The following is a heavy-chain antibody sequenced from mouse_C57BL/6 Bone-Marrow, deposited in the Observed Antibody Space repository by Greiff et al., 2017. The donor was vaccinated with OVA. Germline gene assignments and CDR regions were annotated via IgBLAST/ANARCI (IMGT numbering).Heavy chain of an antibody. CDR1: GFSFHTYA. V-gene: IGHV10-1*01. J-gene: IGHJ4*01. D-gene: IGHD1-1*01. CDR2: IRSKTNNYAT. Sequence: EVQLVESGGGLVQPKGSLKLSCAASGFSFHTYAMNWVRQAPGMGLEWVARIRSKTNNYATYYADSVKDRFTISSDDSESMLYLQMNNLKTDDTAMYYCVRRGYYYGSSYVRYYAMDYWGQGTSVTVSS. CDR3: VRRGYYYGSSYVRYYAMDY.